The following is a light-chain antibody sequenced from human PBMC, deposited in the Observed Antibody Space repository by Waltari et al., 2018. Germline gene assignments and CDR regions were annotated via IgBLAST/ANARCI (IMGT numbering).Light chain of an antibody. Sequence: QSVLTQPPSASGTPGQRVTISCSGSSSNIGSNTVNWYQQLPGTAPKPLIYSNNQRPSGVPDRFSGSKSGTSASRAISGLQAEDEADYYCAAWDDSLNGVVFGGGTKLTVL. V-gene: IGLV1-44*01. J-gene: IGLJ2*01. CDR3: AAWDDSLNGVV. CDR1: SSNIGSNT. CDR2: SNN.